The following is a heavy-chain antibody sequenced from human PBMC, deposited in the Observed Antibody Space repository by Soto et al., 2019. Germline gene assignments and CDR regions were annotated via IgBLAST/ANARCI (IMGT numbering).Heavy chain of an antibody. CDR3: AKAVQAATHVWYYYYMYA. CDR2: ISGSGGST. Sequence: SLRLSCAASGFVFRSYAMSWVRQAPGTGLAWVSAISGSGGSTYYADSVKGRFTFSRYNSKNTLYLQLNSLRAEDTFVYYCAKAVQAATHVWYYYYMYAWGKGTRVTVFS. D-gene: IGHD2-2*01. V-gene: IGHV3-23*01. CDR1: GFVFRSYA. J-gene: IGHJ6*03.